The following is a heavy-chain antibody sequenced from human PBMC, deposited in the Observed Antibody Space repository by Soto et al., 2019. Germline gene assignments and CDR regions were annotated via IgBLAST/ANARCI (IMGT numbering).Heavy chain of an antibody. Sequence: GESLKISCKGSGYSFTSYWIGWVRQMPGKGLEWMGIIYPGDSDTRYSPSFQGQVTISADKSISTAYLQWSSLKASDTAMYYGARWGPFGELYYYGMDVWGQGTTVTVSS. J-gene: IGHJ6*02. D-gene: IGHD3-10*01. V-gene: IGHV5-51*01. CDR3: ARWGPFGELYYYGMDV. CDR2: IYPGDSDT. CDR1: GYSFTSYW.